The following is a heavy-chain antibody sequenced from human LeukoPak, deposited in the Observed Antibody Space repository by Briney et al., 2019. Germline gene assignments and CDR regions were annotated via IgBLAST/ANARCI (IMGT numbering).Heavy chain of an antibody. V-gene: IGHV4-39*01. Sequence: SETLSLTCTVSGGSISSSSYYWGWIRQPPGQGLEWIGTIYYSGSTYYNTSLKSRVTISVDTSKNQFSLKLSSVTAADTAVYYCARYVLSVAGTSLWGQGTLVTVSS. CDR2: IYYSGST. CDR1: GGSISSSSYY. D-gene: IGHD6-19*01. J-gene: IGHJ4*02. CDR3: ARYVLSVAGTSL.